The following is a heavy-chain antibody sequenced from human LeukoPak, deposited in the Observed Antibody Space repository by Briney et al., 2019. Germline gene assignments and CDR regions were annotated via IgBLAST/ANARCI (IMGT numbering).Heavy chain of an antibody. D-gene: IGHD2-21*02. CDR1: EFNFFSYG. J-gene: IGHJ4*01. CDR2: IFTDGSTT. CDR3: ARELPREVTLDY. Sequence: GGSLRLSCVASEFNFFSYGMQWVRQAPGKGPVWVSRIFTDGSTTSYADSVKGRFTISRDNAKNTLYLEMKSLRVEDTAVYYCARELPREVTLDYWGQGTLVTVSP. V-gene: IGHV3-74*01.